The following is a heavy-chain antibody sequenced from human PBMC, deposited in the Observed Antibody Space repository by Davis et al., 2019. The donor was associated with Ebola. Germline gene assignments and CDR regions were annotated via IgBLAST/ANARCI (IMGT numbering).Heavy chain of an antibody. V-gene: IGHV4-31*03. J-gene: IGHJ4*02. D-gene: IGHD3-9*01. Sequence: SETLSLTCTVSGGSISSGVNYWSWVRQHPGQGLEWIGYIYHSGSTYYNPSLKSRVSISVDTSKNQFSLRLSSVTAADTAVYYCARSHSDWLLPFDYWGQGTLATVSS. CDR2: IYHSGST. CDR1: GGSISSGVNY. CDR3: ARSHSDWLLPFDY.